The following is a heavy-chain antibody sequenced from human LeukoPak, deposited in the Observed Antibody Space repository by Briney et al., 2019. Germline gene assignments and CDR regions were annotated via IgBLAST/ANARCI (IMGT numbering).Heavy chain of an antibody. D-gene: IGHD6-13*01. J-gene: IGHJ5*02. Sequence: GESLKISCQRFGYSFTSYWIGWVRQMPGKGMEWMGVIYPGDLRVRYNPSFQGQVTISVDKSINTAYLQWVSLRASDSAMYYCACRDLTSTWSFPWGQGTLVTVSS. CDR1: GYSFTSYW. CDR2: IYPGDLRV. CDR3: ACRDLTSTWSFP. V-gene: IGHV5-51*01.